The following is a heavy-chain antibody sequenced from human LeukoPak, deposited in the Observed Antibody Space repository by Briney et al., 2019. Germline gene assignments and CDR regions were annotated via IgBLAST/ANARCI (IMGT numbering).Heavy chain of an antibody. CDR3: ARDSPAFDI. J-gene: IGHJ3*02. CDR1: GGSISGNNW. CDR2: IYHSGTS. Sequence: SETLSLSRAVSGGSISGNNWWNWVRQPPGKGLEWIGEIYHSGTSNYSPSLKSRVTISLDKSKNQFSLRLNSVTAADTAVYYCARDSPAFDIWGQGTMVTVSS. V-gene: IGHV4-4*02.